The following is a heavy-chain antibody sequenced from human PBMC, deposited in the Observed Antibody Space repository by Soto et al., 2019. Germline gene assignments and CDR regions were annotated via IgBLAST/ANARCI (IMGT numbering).Heavy chain of an antibody. V-gene: IGHV1-46*01. CDR2: INPSDGST. CDR3: ARPYYDILTGYYNYFDY. J-gene: IGHJ4*02. Sequence: ASVKVSCKASGYTFTSYYMHWARQAPGQGIEWMGIINPSDGSTSYAQKFQGRVTMTRDTSTSTVYMELSSLRSEDTAVYYCARPYYDILTGYYNYFDYWGQGTLVTVSS. D-gene: IGHD3-9*01. CDR1: GYTFTSYY.